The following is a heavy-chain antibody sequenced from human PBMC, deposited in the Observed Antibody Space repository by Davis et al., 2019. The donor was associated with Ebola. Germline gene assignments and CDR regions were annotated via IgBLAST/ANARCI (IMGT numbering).Heavy chain of an antibody. CDR3: ARGHNYAHEY. CDR1: GYIFTTYA. J-gene: IGHJ4*02. CDR2: VILKSGAT. V-gene: IGHV1-2*06. Sequence: ASVKVSCKPSGYIFTTYAMNWVRQAPGQGLEWLGRVILKSGATNYAQKFQGRVTMTRDTSISTVYMELSSLRYDDTADYYCARGHNYAHEYWGQGTLVTVSS. D-gene: IGHD4-11*01.